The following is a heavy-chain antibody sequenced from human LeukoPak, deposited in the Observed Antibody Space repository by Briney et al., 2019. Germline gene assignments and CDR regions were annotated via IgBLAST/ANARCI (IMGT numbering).Heavy chain of an antibody. D-gene: IGHD3-10*01. Sequence: PGGSLRLSCAASGFTFSNYAMSWVRQAPGKGLEWVSALSGSGGSTYYADSVKGRFTISRDNSKNTLYLQMNSLRAEDTAVYYCAREIYYGSGREAFDIWGQGTMVTVSS. J-gene: IGHJ3*02. CDR2: LSGSGGST. V-gene: IGHV3-23*01. CDR1: GFTFSNYA. CDR3: AREIYYGSGREAFDI.